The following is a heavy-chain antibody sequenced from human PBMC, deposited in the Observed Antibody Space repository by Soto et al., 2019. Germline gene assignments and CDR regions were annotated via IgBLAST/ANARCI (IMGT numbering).Heavy chain of an antibody. CDR3: ARRPENFWSGYPEAFDY. V-gene: IGHV3-9*01. D-gene: IGHD3-3*01. CDR1: GFTFDDYA. J-gene: IGHJ4*02. Sequence: GGSLRLSCAASGFTFDDYAMHWVRQAPGRGLEWVSGISWNSGSIGYADSVKGRFTISRDNAKNSLYLQMNSLRAEDTALYYCARRPENFWSGYPEAFDYWGPGTLVTVSS. CDR2: ISWNSGSI.